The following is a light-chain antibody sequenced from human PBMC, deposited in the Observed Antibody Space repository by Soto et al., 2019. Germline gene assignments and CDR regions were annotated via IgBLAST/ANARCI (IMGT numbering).Light chain of an antibody. CDR2: GAS. J-gene: IGKJ1*01. CDR1: QSVSSSY. CDR3: QQYGSSPPWT. V-gene: IGKV3-20*01. Sequence: EIVLTQSPGTLSLSPGERATLSCRASQSVSSSYLAWYQQKPGQAPRLLMYGASSRATGIPDRFSGSGSGTDFTLTISRLEPEDFAVYYCQQYGSSPPWTFGQWTKVEIK.